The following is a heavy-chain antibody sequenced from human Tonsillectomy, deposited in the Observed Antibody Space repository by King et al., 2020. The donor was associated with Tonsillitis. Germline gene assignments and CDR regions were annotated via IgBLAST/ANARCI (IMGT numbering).Heavy chain of an antibody. CDR2: ISAYNGNT. CDR3: ARSYYYDSSDFSPYFYYGMDV. V-gene: IGHV1-18*04. Sequence: QLVQSGAEVKKPGASVKVSCKASGYTFTNYGISWVRQAPGQGLEWMGWISAYNGNTNYAQKLQGRVTMTTDTSTSTAYMELRSQRSDDTAVYYCARSYYYDSSDFSPYFYYGMDVWGQGTTVTVSS. D-gene: IGHD3-22*01. J-gene: IGHJ6*02. CDR1: GYTFTNYG.